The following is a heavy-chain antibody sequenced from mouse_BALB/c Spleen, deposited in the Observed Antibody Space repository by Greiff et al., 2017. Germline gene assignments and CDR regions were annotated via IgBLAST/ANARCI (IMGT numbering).Heavy chain of an antibody. J-gene: IGHJ3*01. V-gene: IGHV1S81*02. CDR1: GYTFTSYW. Sequence: VQLQQSGAELVKPGASVKLSCKASGYTFTSYWMHWVKQRPGQGLEWIGEINPSNGRTNYNEKFKSKATLTVDKSSSTAYMQLSSLTSEDSAVYYCARDFAYWGQGTLVTVSA. CDR2: INPSNGRT. CDR3: ARDFAY.